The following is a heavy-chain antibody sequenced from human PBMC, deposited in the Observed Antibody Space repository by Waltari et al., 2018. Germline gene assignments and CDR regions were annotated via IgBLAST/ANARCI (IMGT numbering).Heavy chain of an antibody. CDR1: GFTFSSYW. J-gene: IGHJ4*02. D-gene: IGHD2-15*01. V-gene: IGHV3-74*01. CDR3: ASLYCSGGSCYSDLDY. CDR2: INSEGSST. Sequence: EVQLVESGGGLVQPGGSLRLSCAASGFTFSSYWMHWVRQAPGKGLVWVSRINSEGSSTSYADSVKGRFTISRDNAKNTLYLQMNSLRAEDTAVYYCASLYCSGGSCYSDLDYWGQGTLVTVSS.